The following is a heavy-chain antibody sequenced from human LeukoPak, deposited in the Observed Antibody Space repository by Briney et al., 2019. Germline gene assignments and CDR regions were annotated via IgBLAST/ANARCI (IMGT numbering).Heavy chain of an antibody. J-gene: IGHJ4*02. CDR1: GFTFSSYA. D-gene: IGHD6-13*01. Sequence: PGGSLRLSCAASGFTFSSYAMSWVRQAPGKGLEWVSAISGSGGSTYYADSVKGRFTISRDNSKNTLYLQMNSLRAEDTAVYYCAKFPSSWYEGYYFDYWGQGTLVTVSS. CDR2: ISGSGGST. V-gene: IGHV3-23*01. CDR3: AKFPSSWYEGYYFDY.